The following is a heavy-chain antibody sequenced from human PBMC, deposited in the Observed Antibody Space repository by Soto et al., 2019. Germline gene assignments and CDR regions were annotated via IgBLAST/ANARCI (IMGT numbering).Heavy chain of an antibody. J-gene: IGHJ6*02. V-gene: IGHV4-34*01. D-gene: IGHD2-15*01. CDR3: ARGPIVVVVAATYYYYYGMDV. CDR1: GGSFSGYY. CDR2: INHSGST. Sequence: SETLSLTCAVYGGSFSGYYWSWIRQPPGKGLEWIGEINHSGSTNYNPSLKSRVTISVDTSKNQFSLKLSSVTAADTAVYYCARGPIVVVVAATYYYYYGMDVWGQGTTVT.